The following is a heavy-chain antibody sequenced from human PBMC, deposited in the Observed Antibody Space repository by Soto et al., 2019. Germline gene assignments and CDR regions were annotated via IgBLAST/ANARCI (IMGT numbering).Heavy chain of an antibody. V-gene: IGHV4-39*07. CDR3: ARDSSGRHDY. D-gene: IGHD3-22*01. Sequence: PSETLSLTCSVSGASISSRDYYWGWIRQTPGKGLEWIGNIDYNGTTNYNASLKSRVTISIDTSKNQFFLKLNSVTAADTAVYYCARDSSGRHDYWGQGTLVTVSS. CDR2: IDYNGTT. CDR1: GASISSRDYY. J-gene: IGHJ4*02.